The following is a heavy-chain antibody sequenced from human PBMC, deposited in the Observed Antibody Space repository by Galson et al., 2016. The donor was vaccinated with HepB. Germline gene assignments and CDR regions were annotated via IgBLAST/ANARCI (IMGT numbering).Heavy chain of an antibody. Sequence: SVRLSCAASGFIFSETWMGWVRQAPGKGLEWVGRLKSKTDGGTTDYATPVKGRLHISGDNSKNTLYLQMDSLKSDDTAVYYCTTDRGIAIRPLFDFWGQGTLVTVSS. V-gene: IGHV3-15*05. CDR3: TTDRGIAIRPLFDF. CDR1: GFIFSETW. J-gene: IGHJ4*02. CDR2: LKSKTDGGTT. D-gene: IGHD6-6*01.